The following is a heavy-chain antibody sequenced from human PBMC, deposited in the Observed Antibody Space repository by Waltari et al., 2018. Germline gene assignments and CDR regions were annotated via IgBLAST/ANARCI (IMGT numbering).Heavy chain of an antibody. Sequence: EVQLLESGESLVQPGGSLRLSCATSGFTFSSYVMNWVRQAPGKGLEWVSGISAGDVIYYADSVKGRFTISRDNAKNSLFLHLSSLTGEDTAVYYCVRRLRWSRAYWGQGTPVTVSS. CDR2: ISAGDVI. CDR1: GFTFSSYV. D-gene: IGHD4-17*01. CDR3: VRRLRWSRAY. J-gene: IGHJ4*02. V-gene: IGHV3-48*04.